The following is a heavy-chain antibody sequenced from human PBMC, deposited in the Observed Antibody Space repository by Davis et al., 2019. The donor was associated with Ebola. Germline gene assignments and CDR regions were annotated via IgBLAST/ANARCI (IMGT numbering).Heavy chain of an antibody. CDR2: ISSSAYYI. V-gene: IGHV3-21*01. Sequence: PGGSLRLSCAASGFTFSTYSMNWVRQAPGKGLEWVSSISSSAYYIYYADSLKGRFTISRDNAKNSLYLQMNSLRDEDAAVYYCAREPYYYDSSGYLEYWGQGTLVTVSS. D-gene: IGHD3-22*01. J-gene: IGHJ4*02. CDR1: GFTFSTYS. CDR3: AREPYYYDSSGYLEY.